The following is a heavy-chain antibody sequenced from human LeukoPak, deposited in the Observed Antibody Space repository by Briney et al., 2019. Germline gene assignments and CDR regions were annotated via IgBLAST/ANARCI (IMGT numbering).Heavy chain of an antibody. J-gene: IGHJ4*02. Sequence: SETLSLTCTVSGGSISSSSYYWGWIRQPPGKGLEWIGSIYHSGSTYYNPSLKSRVTISVDTSKNQLSLKLSSVTAADTAVYYCARSSDIGDNWGQGTLVTVSP. V-gene: IGHV4-39*07. D-gene: IGHD2-15*01. CDR3: ARSSDIGDN. CDR1: GGSISSSSYY. CDR2: IYHSGST.